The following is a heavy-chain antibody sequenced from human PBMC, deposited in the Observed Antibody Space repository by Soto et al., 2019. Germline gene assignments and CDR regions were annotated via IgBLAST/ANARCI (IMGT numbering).Heavy chain of an antibody. CDR3: AREASGSGWWSQGSFES. V-gene: IGHV3-66*01. CDR1: GFTVTDSY. Sequence: EVQLVESGGGLVQPGGSLRLAWAGSGFTVTDSYMSWVRQVPWKGLEWVSSIYLSGSTYYADSVKGRITISRDISQNTVFLQMNSLRVEDTAVYYCAREASGSGWWSQGSFESWGQGTLVTVSS. D-gene: IGHD6-19*01. CDR2: IYLSGST. J-gene: IGHJ4*02.